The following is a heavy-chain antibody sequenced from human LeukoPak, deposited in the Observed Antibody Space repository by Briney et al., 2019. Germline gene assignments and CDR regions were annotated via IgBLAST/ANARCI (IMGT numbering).Heavy chain of an antibody. Sequence: SETLSLTCSVYGGSFSGYYWSWIRQPPGKGLEWIGETNHSGFTNYNPSLKSRVTISVDTSKNHFSLKLSSVTAADTAVYYCARTPYYYYYGMDVWGHGTTVTVSS. V-gene: IGHV4-34*01. CDR1: GGSFSGYY. J-gene: IGHJ6*02. CDR3: ARTPYYYYYGMDV. CDR2: TNHSGFT. D-gene: IGHD2-15*01.